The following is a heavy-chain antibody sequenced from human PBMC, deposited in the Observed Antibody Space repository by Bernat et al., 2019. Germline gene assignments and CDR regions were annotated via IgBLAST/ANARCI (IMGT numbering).Heavy chain of an antibody. CDR3: ARDGMRRRYSSSSFSDY. D-gene: IGHD6-6*01. CDR1: GFTFSSYS. CDR2: ISSSSSYT. Sequence: EVQLVESGGGLVQPGGSLRLSCAASGFTFSSYSMNWVRQAPGKGLEWVSYISSSSSYTNYADSVKGRFTISRDNAKNSLYLQMNSLRAEDTAVYYCARDGMRRRYSSSSFSDYWGQGTLVTVSS. V-gene: IGHV3-48*04. J-gene: IGHJ4*02.